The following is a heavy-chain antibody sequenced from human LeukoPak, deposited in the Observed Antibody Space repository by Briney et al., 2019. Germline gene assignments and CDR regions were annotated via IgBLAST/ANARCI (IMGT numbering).Heavy chain of an antibody. CDR2: INHSGST. CDR3: ARECPTTDGMDV. Sequence: SETLSLTCAVYGGSFSGYYWSWIRQPPGKGLEWIGEINHSGSTNYNPSLKSRVTISVDTSKNQFSLKLSSVTAADTAVYYCARECPTTDGMDVWGQGTTVTVSS. D-gene: IGHD4-17*01. V-gene: IGHV4-34*01. CDR1: GGSFSGYY. J-gene: IGHJ6*02.